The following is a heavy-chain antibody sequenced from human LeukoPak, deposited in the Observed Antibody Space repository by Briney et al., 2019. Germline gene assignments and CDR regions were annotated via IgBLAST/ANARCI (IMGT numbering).Heavy chain of an antibody. CDR3: TTDSPYNWNYWFDP. CDR2: IRYDGSNK. CDR1: GFTFSSYG. J-gene: IGHJ5*02. V-gene: IGHV3-30*02. D-gene: IGHD1-7*01. Sequence: GGSLRLSCAASGFTFSSYGMHWVRQAPGKGLEWVAFIRYDGSNKYYADSVKGRFTISRDNSKNTLYLQMNSLKTEDTAVYYCTTDSPYNWNYWFDPWGQGTQVTVSS.